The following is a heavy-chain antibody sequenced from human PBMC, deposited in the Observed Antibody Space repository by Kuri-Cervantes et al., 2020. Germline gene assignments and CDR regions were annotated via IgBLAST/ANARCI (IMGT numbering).Heavy chain of an antibody. V-gene: IGHV3-15*01. Sequence: VGSLRLSCAASGFTFDDYGMSWVRQAPGKGLEWVGRIKSKTDGETREYVASVKGRFTISRDDSKNTLYLQMNSLRTEDTGTYYCTTGASSVLDDYWGQGTLVTVSS. J-gene: IGHJ4*02. CDR1: GFTFDDYG. D-gene: IGHD6-13*01. CDR3: TTGASSVLDDY. CDR2: IKSKTDGETR.